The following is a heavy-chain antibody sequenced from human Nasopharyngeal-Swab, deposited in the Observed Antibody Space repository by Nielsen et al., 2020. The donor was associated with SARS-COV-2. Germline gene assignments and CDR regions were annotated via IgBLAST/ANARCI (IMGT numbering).Heavy chain of an antibody. CDR2: ISGGSDST. J-gene: IGHJ1*01. V-gene: IGHV3-23*01. D-gene: IGHD3-22*01. CDR1: GFTFSNFA. Sequence: GGSLRLSCAASGFTFSNFAMSWVRQAPGKGLEWVSVISGGSDSTYYTDSVRGRFTISRDNSKNTLNLQMNSLRAEDTAVYYCAKDPRYYYDSSGQKYFQHWGQGTLVTVSS. CDR3: AKDPRYYYDSSGQKYFQH.